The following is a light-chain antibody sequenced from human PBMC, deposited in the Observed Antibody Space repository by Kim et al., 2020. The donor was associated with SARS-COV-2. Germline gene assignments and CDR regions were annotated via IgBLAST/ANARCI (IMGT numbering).Light chain of an antibody. CDR1: SLRSYY. CDR2: GKN. V-gene: IGLV3-19*01. Sequence: SSELTQDPAVSVALGQTVRITCQGDSLRSYYASWYQQKPGQAPVLVIYGKNNRPSGIPDRFSGSSSGNTASLTITGAPAEDEADYYCNSRDSSGNHLRVF. J-gene: IGLJ3*02. CDR3: NSRDSSGNHLRV.